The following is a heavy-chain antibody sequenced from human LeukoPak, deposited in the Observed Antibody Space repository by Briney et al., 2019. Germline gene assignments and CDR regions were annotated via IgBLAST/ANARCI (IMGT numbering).Heavy chain of an antibody. D-gene: IGHD6-19*01. CDR3: AKDLSGGWSLDY. CDR2: ISYDGSDK. J-gene: IGHJ4*02. V-gene: IGHV3-30*18. Sequence: GGSLRLSCAASGFTFGIYGMHWVRQAPGKGLEWVTVISYDGSDKYYADSVKGRFTISRDNSKNTLYLEMNSLRAEDTAVYYCAKDLSGGWSLDYWGQGTLVTASS. CDR1: GFTFGIYG.